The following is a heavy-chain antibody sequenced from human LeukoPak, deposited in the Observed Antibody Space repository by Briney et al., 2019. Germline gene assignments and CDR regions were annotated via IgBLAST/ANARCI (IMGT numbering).Heavy chain of an antibody. Sequence: SVKVSCKASGGTFSSYAISWVRQAPGQGLEWMGGIIPILGTANYAQKFQGRVTITADESTSTAYMELSSLRSEDTAVYYCARSYGRLYYYYGMDVWGKGTTVTVSS. J-gene: IGHJ6*04. D-gene: IGHD4-17*01. CDR2: IIPILGTA. CDR3: ARSYGRLYYYYGMDV. CDR1: GGTFSSYA. V-gene: IGHV1-69*01.